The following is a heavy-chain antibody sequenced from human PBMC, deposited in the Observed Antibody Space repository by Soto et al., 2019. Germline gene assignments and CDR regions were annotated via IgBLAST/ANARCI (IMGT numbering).Heavy chain of an antibody. CDR3: ANVSFWYEWYWFDP. CDR2: ISAIFGTA. CDR1: GGTFSSYA. D-gene: IGHD2-8*01. Sequence: QVQLVQSGAEVKKPGSSVKVSCKASGGTFSSYAISWVRQAPGQGLEWMGGISAIFGTANYAQKFQGRVTITADESTSTGCMELSSMGSDDRAVCYCANVSFWYEWYWFDPWGQGTLVTVSS. J-gene: IGHJ5*02. V-gene: IGHV1-69*12.